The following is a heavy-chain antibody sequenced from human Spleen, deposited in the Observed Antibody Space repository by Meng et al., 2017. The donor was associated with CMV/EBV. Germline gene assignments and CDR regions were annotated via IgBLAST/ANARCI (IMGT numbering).Heavy chain of an antibody. D-gene: IGHD3-3*01. J-gene: IGHJ4*02. CDR1: GGSISSGGYY. CDR3: ARVGFWSGPDY. CDR2: FYYSGST. Sequence: SCTVSGGSISSGGYYWSWIRQHPGKGLEWIGYFYYSGSTYYNPSLKSRVTISVDTSKNQFSLKLSSVTAADTAVYYCARVGFWSGPDYWGQGTLVTVSS. V-gene: IGHV4-31*02.